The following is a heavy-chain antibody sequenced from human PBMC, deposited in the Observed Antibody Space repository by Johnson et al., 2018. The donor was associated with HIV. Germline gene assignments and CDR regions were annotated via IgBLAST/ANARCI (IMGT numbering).Heavy chain of an antibody. D-gene: IGHD7-27*01. CDR1: EFPFSSHW. CDR3: ARDSPLGRGLDI. CDR2: LSHVGTHK. V-gene: IGHV3-7*01. Sequence: EQLVESGGDLVQPGGSLRLSCAASEFPFSSHWMNWVRQAPGKGLEWAAHLSHVGTHKYYADSVKGRFTISRDNAKKLLYLQMDSLRAEDTAVYYCARDSPLGRGLDIWGRGTVVTVSS. J-gene: IGHJ3*02.